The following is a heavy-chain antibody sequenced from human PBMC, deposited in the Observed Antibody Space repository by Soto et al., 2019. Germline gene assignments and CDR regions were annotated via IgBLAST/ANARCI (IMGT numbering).Heavy chain of an antibody. CDR3: ARRKSGSYVGGAFDI. J-gene: IGHJ3*02. Sequence: GESLKISCKGSGYSFTSYWISWVRQMPGKGLEWMGRIDPSDSYTNYSPSFQGHVTISADKSISTAYLQWSSLKASDTAMYYCARRKSGSYVGGAFDIWGQGTMGAVSS. D-gene: IGHD1-26*01. CDR2: IDPSDSYT. V-gene: IGHV5-10-1*01. CDR1: GYSFTSYW.